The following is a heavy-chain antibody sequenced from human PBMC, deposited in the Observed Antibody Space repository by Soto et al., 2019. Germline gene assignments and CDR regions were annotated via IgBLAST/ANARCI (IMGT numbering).Heavy chain of an antibody. V-gene: IGHV4-59*01. J-gene: IGHJ4*02. CDR2: FYNSGST. CDR3: AKGGALDSSAYYYAGRPYFDY. CDR1: GGSISNDF. Sequence: SETLSLTCSVSGGSISNDFWSWIRQPPGKGLEWIGYFYNSGSTNYNPSLKSRVTISVDTSKNQFSLKLSSVTAADTAVYYCAKGGALDSSAYYYAGRPYFDYWGQGTLVTV. D-gene: IGHD3-22*01.